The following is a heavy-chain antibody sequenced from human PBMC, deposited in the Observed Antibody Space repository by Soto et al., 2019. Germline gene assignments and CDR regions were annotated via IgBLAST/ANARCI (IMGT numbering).Heavy chain of an antibody. CDR1: GYTFTSYG. D-gene: IGHD1-26*01. CDR2: ISAYNGNT. V-gene: IGHV1-18*01. CDR3: ARDSLSTPIVGATFYY. Sequence: GASLNVSCKASGYTFTSYGISWVRQAPGQGLVWMGWISAYNGNTNYAQKLQGRVTMTTDTSTITAYMELRSLRSDDTAVYYWARDSLSTPIVGATFYYWGQGRLVHVSS. J-gene: IGHJ4*02.